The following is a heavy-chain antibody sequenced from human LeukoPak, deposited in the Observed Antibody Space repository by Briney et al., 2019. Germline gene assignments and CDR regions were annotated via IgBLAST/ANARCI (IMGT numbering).Heavy chain of an antibody. J-gene: IGHJ6*03. Sequence: SVKVSCKASGGTFSSYTISWVRQAPGQGLEWMGRIILILGIANYAQKFQGRVTITADKSTSTAYMELSSLRSEDTAVYYCARDPGDYSNYKYYYYYMDVWGKGTTVTVSS. V-gene: IGHV1-69*04. CDR3: ARDPGDYSNYKYYYYYMDV. CDR1: GGTFSSYT. D-gene: IGHD4-11*01. CDR2: IILILGIA.